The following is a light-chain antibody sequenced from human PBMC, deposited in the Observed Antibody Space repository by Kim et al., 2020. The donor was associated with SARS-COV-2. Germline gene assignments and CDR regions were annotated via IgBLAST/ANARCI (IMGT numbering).Light chain of an antibody. CDR2: DAS. V-gene: IGKV1D-13*01. J-gene: IGKJ4*01. CDR3: QQFYDYPLT. Sequence: AIQLTQSPSSLSASVGDRVTITCRASRLLAWYQQKPGKAPNLLIYDASSLESGVPSRFSGSGSGTDFTLTISSLQPEDFATYYCQQFYDYPLTFGGGTKVDIK. CDR1: RL.